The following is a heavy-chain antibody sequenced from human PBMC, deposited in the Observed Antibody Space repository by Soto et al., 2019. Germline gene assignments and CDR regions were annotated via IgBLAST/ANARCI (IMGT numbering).Heavy chain of an antibody. Sequence: GASVKVSCKASGYTFSDYGITWVRQALGQGLEWMGWISISSGNTHFEESLQGRVTMTSDKTSTAYMELWRLRSDDSAMYYCARSYNYGSYWYFDLWGRGTLVTVSS. CDR3: ARSYNYGSYWYFDL. V-gene: IGHV1-18*04. J-gene: IGHJ2*01. CDR1: GYTFSDYG. CDR2: ISISSGNT. D-gene: IGHD3-10*01.